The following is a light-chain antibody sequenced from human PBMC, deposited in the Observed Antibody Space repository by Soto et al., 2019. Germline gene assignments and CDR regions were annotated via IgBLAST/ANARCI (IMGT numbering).Light chain of an antibody. CDR1: QGISSW. CDR3: QQDNSLPYI. Sequence: DIQMTQSPSSVSASVGDRVTITCRASQGISSWLAWYRQKPGKAPKLLIYAASSLKSGGPSRFRGSRSGTDFTLTISGLQPEDCATYYCQQDNSLPYIFGQGTKLEIK. V-gene: IGKV1-12*01. CDR2: AAS. J-gene: IGKJ2*01.